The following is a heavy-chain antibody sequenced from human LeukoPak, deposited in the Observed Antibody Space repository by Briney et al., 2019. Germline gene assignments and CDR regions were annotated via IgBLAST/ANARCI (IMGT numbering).Heavy chain of an antibody. V-gene: IGHV3-23*01. D-gene: IGHD6-13*01. CDR1: GFTFSSYA. Sequence: GGSLRLSCAGTGFTFSSYAMSWVRQAPGKGLEWVSAISGSGGSTYYADSVKGRFTISRDNSKNTLYLQMNSLRAEDTAVYYCAKDSYSSSWCLTNWGQGTLVTVSS. J-gene: IGHJ4*02. CDR2: ISGSGGST. CDR3: AKDSYSSSWCLTN.